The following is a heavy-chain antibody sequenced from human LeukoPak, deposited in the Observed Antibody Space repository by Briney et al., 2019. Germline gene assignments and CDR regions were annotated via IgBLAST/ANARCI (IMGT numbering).Heavy chain of an antibody. CDR2: IYYSGST. J-gene: IGHJ5*02. CDR1: DGSVSSASYY. D-gene: IGHD3-16*01. CDR3: ARGDYDYVWGSRFDP. Sequence: SETLSLTCTVSDGSVSSASYYWSWIRQPPGKALEWIGYIYYSGSTNYNPSLKSRVTTSVDTSKNQFSLKLSSVTAADTAVYYCARGDYDYVWGSRFDPWGQGTLVTVSS. V-gene: IGHV4-61*01.